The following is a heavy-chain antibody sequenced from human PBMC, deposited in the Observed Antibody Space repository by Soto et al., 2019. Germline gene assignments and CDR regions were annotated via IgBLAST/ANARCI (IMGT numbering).Heavy chain of an antibody. CDR2: INPNSGGT. CDR1: GYAFTGYY. Sequence: ASVKVSCKASGYAFTGYYMHWVRQAPGQGLEWMGWINPNSGGTNYAQKFQGRVTMTRDTSISTAYMELSRLRSDDTAVYYCARVAEPYYYYGMDVWGQGTTVTVSS. V-gene: IGHV1-2*02. CDR3: ARVAEPYYYYGMDV. D-gene: IGHD2-15*01. J-gene: IGHJ6*02.